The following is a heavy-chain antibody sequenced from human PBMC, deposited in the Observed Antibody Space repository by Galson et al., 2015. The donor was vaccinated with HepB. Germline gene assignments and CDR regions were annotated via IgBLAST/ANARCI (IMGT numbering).Heavy chain of an antibody. D-gene: IGHD4-17*01. CDR2: ISDNSGEI. J-gene: IGHJ4*02. V-gene: IGHV3-23*01. CDR1: GLSFSSYA. CDR3: ARQAYAPFFED. Sequence: SLRLSCAASGLSFSSYAMAWVRQAPGKGLEWVSTISDNSGEIHFADSVKGRFTISRDNSKNTLYLQMNSLRAEDTAVYFCARQAYAPFFEDWGQGTLVTVSS.